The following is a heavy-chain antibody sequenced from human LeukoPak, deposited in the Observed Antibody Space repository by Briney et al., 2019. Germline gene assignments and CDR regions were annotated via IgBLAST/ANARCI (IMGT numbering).Heavy chain of an antibody. CDR1: GFTFSTNS. J-gene: IGHJ4*02. CDR3: ARDHTVDIVVVPAARGDFDY. D-gene: IGHD2-2*01. Sequence: PGGSLRLSCAASGFTFSTNSMNWVRQAPGKGLEWVANIKQDGSEKYYVDSVKGRFTISRDNAKNSLYLQMNSLRAEDTAVYYCARDHTVDIVVVPAARGDFDYWGQGTLVTVSS. CDR2: IKQDGSEK. V-gene: IGHV3-7*01.